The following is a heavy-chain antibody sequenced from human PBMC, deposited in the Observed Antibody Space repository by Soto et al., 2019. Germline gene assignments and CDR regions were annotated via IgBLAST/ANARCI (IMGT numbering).Heavy chain of an antibody. CDR2: IKQDGSEK. D-gene: IGHD4-17*01. J-gene: IGHJ4*02. V-gene: IGHV3-7*03. Sequence: EVQLVESGGGLVQPGGSLRLSCAASGFTFSSYWMSWVRQAPGKGLEWVANIKQDGSEKYYVDSVKGRFTISRDNAKNSLYLQMNSLRAEDTAVYYCARAPDYGGYYFDYWGQGTLVTVSS. CDR1: GFTFSSYW. CDR3: ARAPDYGGYYFDY.